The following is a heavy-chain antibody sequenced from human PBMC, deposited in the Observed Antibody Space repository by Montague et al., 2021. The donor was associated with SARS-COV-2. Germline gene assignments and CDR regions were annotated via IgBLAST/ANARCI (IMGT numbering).Heavy chain of an antibody. CDR3: AKSTGSGSYFYYGMDV. CDR2: ISGSG. V-gene: IGHV3-23*01. J-gene: IGHJ6*02. D-gene: IGHD3-10*01. Sequence: SLRLFCAASGFTFSSYAMGWVRQAPGKGLEWVSAISGSGFYADSVKGRFTISRDNSKNTLYLQMNSLRAEDTAVYYCAKSTGSGSYFYYGMDVWGQGTTVTVSS. CDR1: GFTFSSYA.